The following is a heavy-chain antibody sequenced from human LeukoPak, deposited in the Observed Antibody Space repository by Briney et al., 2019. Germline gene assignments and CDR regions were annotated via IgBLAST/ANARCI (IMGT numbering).Heavy chain of an antibody. CDR1: GFTFSSYW. Sequence: GGSLRLSCAASGFTFSSYWMSWVRQAPGKGLEWVANIKQDGSEKYYVDSVKGRFTISRDNAKNSLYLQMNSLRAEDTAVYYCAREGYYYDSSGYPYYFDYWGQGTQVTVSS. CDR3: AREGYYYDSSGYPYYFDY. D-gene: IGHD3-22*01. V-gene: IGHV3-7*03. CDR2: IKQDGSEK. J-gene: IGHJ4*02.